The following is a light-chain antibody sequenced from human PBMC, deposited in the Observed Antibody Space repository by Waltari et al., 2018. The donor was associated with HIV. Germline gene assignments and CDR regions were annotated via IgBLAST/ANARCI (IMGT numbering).Light chain of an antibody. V-gene: IGLV2-23*02. Sequence: QSTLTQPASVSGSPGQSITISCTGTSSDVGAYNLVSWYQQHAGKAPKRMIFEVTQRPSGVSDRFSGSRSGNTASLTISGLQADDEGDYYCCSYTGTGVVFGGGTKLTVL. CDR3: CSYTGTGVV. CDR1: SSDVGAYNL. J-gene: IGLJ2*01. CDR2: EVT.